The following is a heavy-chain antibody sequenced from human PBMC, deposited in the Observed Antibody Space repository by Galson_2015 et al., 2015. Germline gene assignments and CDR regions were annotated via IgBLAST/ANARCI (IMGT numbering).Heavy chain of an antibody. CDR2: IYSGGST. J-gene: IGHJ4*02. Sequence: SLRLSCAASGFTVSSNYMSWVRQAPGKGLEWVSVIYSGGSTYYADSVKGRFTISRDNSKNTLYLQMNSLRAEDTAVYYCAKGITGRDFDYWGQGTLVTVSS. CDR1: GFTVSSNY. D-gene: IGHD1-20*01. CDR3: AKGITGRDFDY. V-gene: IGHV3-66*02.